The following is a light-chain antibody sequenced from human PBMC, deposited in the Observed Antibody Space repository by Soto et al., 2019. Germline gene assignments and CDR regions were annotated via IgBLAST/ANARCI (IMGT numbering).Light chain of an antibody. Sequence: EIVMTQSPVTLSVSPGERVTLSCRASQSISSDLAWYQLKPGQAPRLLMYVASTRATGVPARFTGSGSETEFTLTISSLQSEDFGVYYCHQYNHWPWTFGQGSRVEIK. CDR2: VAS. CDR3: HQYNHWPWT. V-gene: IGKV3-15*01. CDR1: QSISSD. J-gene: IGKJ1*01.